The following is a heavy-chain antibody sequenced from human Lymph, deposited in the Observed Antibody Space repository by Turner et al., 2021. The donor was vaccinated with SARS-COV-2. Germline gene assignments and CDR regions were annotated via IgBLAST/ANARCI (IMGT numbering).Heavy chain of an antibody. CDR3: ARDIPTTADYFDY. J-gene: IGHJ4*02. CDR2: ISSSSSYI. Sequence: EEQLVESGGGLVKPGGSLRLSCAASGFTFSTYSMNWVRQAPGKGLEWISSISSSSSYIYYADSVKGRFTISRDDAKNSLYLQMNSLRAEDTAVYYCARDIPTTADYFDYWGQGTLVTVSS. CDR1: GFTFSTYS. D-gene: IGHD4-17*01. V-gene: IGHV3-21*01.